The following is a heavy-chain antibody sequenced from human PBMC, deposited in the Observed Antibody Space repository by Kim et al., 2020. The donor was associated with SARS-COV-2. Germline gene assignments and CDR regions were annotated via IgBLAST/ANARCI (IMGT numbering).Heavy chain of an antibody. J-gene: IGHJ5*02. Sequence: SETLSLTCAVYGGSFSGYYWSWIRQPPGKGLEWIGEINHSGSTNYNPSLKSRVTISVDTSKNQFSLKLSSVTAADTAVYYCARLGPYSSWGPWGQGTLVTVSS. D-gene: IGHD6-6*01. CDR3: ARLGPYSSWGP. CDR2: INHSGST. CDR1: GGSFSGYY. V-gene: IGHV4-34*01.